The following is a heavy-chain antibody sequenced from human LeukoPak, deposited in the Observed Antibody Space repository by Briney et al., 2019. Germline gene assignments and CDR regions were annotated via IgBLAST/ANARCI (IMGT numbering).Heavy chain of an antibody. V-gene: IGHV3-30*02. CDR3: ARQAVARPFDL. Sequence: GESLSLSCVASGFTLSIYGMHWDRPAPGKGLEWVAFIRYEGSHKFHGDSVEGRFTLSRDNVQSSLYLQMNSLRAGDTAVYYCARQAVARPFDLWGQGTMVAVSS. CDR1: GFTLSIYG. J-gene: IGHJ3*01. CDR2: IRYEGSHK.